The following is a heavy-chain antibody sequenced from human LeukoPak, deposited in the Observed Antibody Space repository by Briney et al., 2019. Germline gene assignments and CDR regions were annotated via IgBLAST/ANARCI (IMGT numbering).Heavy chain of an antibody. V-gene: IGHV1-69*05. CDR2: IFPIFGTA. CDR1: GGTFSSYA. D-gene: IGHD5-18*01. CDR3: ARGWIQLWRFDY. J-gene: IGHJ4*02. Sequence: GASVKVSCKASGGTFSSYAISWVRQAPGQGLEWMGGIFPIFGTANYAQKFQGRVTITTDESTSTAYMELSSLRSEDSAVYYCARGWIQLWRFDYWGQGTLVTVSS.